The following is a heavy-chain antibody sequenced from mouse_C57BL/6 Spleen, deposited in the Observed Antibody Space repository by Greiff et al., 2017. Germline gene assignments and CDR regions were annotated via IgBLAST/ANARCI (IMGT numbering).Heavy chain of an antibody. D-gene: IGHD2-4*01. CDR2: LSDGGSYT. Sequence: EVMLVESGGGLVKPGGSLKLSCAASGFTFSSYAMSWVRQTPEKRLEWVATLSDGGSYTYYPDNVKGRFTISRDNAKNNLYLQMSHLKSEDTAMYYCARMTTRDYFDYWGQGTTRTVSS. J-gene: IGHJ2*01. CDR1: GFTFSSYA. V-gene: IGHV5-4*03. CDR3: ARMTTRDYFDY.